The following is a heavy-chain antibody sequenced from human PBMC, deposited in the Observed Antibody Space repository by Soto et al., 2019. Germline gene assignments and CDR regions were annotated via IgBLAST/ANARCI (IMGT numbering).Heavy chain of an antibody. CDR2: IYYSGST. J-gene: IGHJ4*02. CDR3: ATTSGYSSGLFDY. CDR1: GGSISSGGYY. D-gene: IGHD6-19*01. V-gene: IGHV4-31*03. Sequence: PSETLSLTCTVPGGSISSGGYYWSWIRQHPGKGLEWIGYIYYSGSTYYNPSLKSRVTISVDTSKNQFSLKLSSVTAADTAVYYYATTSGYSSGLFDYWGQGTLVTVSS.